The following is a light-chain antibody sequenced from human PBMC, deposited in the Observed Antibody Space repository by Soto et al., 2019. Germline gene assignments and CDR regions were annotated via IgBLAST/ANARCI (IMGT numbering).Light chain of an antibody. CDR2: DAS. J-gene: IGKJ4*01. V-gene: IGKV3-11*01. CDR1: QGVSSS. Sequence: EIVLTQSPATLSLSPGERATLSSRASQGVSSSLAWYQKKPGQAPRLLIYDASNRATGIPARFSGSGSGTDFTLTISSLEPEDFAVYYCQQRSNWPLTFGGGTKVEIK. CDR3: QQRSNWPLT.